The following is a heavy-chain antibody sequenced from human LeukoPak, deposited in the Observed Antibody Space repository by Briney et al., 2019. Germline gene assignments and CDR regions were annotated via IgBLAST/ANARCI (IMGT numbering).Heavy chain of an antibody. CDR2: IYSGGST. CDR3: AREKDYGGNCFDY. J-gene: IGHJ4*02. Sequence: GGSLRLSCAASGFTVSSNYMSWVRQAPGKGLEWVSVIYSGGSTYYADSVKGRFTISRDNAKNSLYLQMNSLRAEDTAVYYCAREKDYGGNCFDYWGQGTLVTVSS. D-gene: IGHD4-23*01. V-gene: IGHV3-53*01. CDR1: GFTVSSNY.